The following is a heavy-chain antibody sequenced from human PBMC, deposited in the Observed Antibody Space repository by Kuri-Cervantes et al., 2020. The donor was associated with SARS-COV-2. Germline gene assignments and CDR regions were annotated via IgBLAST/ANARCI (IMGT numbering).Heavy chain of an antibody. J-gene: IGHJ6*03. Sequence: SVKVSCKASGGTFSSYAISWVRQAPGQGLEWMGGIIPIFGTASYAQKFQGRVTITADESTSTAYMELSSLRSEDTAVYYCALGYWGSGYPRNYYYMDVWGKGTTVTVSS. CDR2: IIPIFGTA. CDR1: GGTFSSYA. D-gene: IGHD3-22*01. CDR3: ALGYWGSGYPRNYYYMDV. V-gene: IGHV1-69*13.